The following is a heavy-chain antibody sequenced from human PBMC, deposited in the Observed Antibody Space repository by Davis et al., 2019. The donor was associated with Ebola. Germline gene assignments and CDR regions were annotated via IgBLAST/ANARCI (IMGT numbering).Heavy chain of an antibody. V-gene: IGHV4-34*01. CDR3: ARRGYQLVYYYGMDV. CDR2: INHSGST. CDR1: GGSFSAYY. Sequence: MPSETLSLTCAVYGGSFSAYYWSWIRQPPGKGLEWIGEINHSGSTNYNPSLKSRVTISVDTSKNQFSLKLSSVTAADTAVYYCARRGYQLVYYYGMDVWGQGTTVTVSS. J-gene: IGHJ6*02. D-gene: IGHD2-2*01.